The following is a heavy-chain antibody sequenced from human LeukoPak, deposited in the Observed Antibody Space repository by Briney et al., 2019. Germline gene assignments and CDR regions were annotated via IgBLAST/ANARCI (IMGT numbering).Heavy chain of an antibody. V-gene: IGHV3-64D*09. CDR1: GFTFSSYA. CDR2: ISDSGGST. J-gene: IGHJ6*02. Sequence: GGSLRLSCEASGFTFSSYAMTWVRQAPGKGLEYVSAISDSGGSTYYADSVKGRFTISRDNSKNTLYLQMSSLRAEDTAVYFCVRGYSFGPYGMDVWGQGTTVTVSS. D-gene: IGHD2-15*01. CDR3: VRGYSFGPYGMDV.